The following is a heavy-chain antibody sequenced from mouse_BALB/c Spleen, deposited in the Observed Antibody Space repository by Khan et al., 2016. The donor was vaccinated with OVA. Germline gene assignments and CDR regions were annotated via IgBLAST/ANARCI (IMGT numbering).Heavy chain of an antibody. V-gene: IGHV2-6-4*01. CDR3: ARAYYRYDGYYAMDY. D-gene: IGHD2-14*01. CDR1: GFSLSRYN. Sequence: VQLQEPEPGPVAPSQSLSITCPVSGFSLSRYNIHWIRQPPGKGLEWLGMIWGGGGTDYTSTLKSRLSISKDNSKSQVFLKMNSLQTEDTAMYYCARAYYRYDGYYAMDYWGQGTSVTVSS. CDR2: IWGGGGT. J-gene: IGHJ4*01.